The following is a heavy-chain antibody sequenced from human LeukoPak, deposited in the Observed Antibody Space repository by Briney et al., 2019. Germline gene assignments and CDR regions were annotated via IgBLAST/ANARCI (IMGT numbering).Heavy chain of an antibody. J-gene: IGHJ4*02. D-gene: IGHD2-2*03. V-gene: IGHV3-53*01. CDR1: GFSVSNNY. CDR3: ARDWIALDY. Sequence: PGGSLRLSCAASGFSVSNNYMSWVRQAPGKGLEWVSVLFSGGNTYYADSVKGRFTVSRDNSKNTLYLQMNSLRDEDTAVYYCARDWIALDYWGQGTLVTVSS. CDR2: LFSGGNT.